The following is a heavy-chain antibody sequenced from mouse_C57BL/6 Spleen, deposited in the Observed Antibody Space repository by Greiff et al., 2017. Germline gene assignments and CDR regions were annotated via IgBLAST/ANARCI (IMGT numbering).Heavy chain of an antibody. D-gene: IGHD1-1*01. CDR1: GYSITSDY. Sequence: EVQLQQSGPGLAKPSQTLSLTCSVTGYSITSDYWNWIRKFPGNKLEYMGYISYSGSTYYNPSLKSRISITRDTSKNQYYLQLNSVTTEDTATYYCARSSHYYGSSYDWYFDVWGTGTTVTVSS. V-gene: IGHV3-8*01. CDR2: ISYSGST. CDR3: ARSSHYYGSSYDWYFDV. J-gene: IGHJ1*03.